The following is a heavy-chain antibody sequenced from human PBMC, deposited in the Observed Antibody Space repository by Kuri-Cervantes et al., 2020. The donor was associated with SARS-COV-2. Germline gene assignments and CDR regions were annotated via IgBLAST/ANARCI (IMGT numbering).Heavy chain of an antibody. D-gene: IGHD2-2*01. V-gene: IGHV3-30-3*01. J-gene: IGHJ3*02. Sequence: GGSLRLSCAASGFTFSSYAMHWVRQAPGKGLEWVAVISYDGSNKYYADSVKGRFTISRDNSKNTLYLQMNSLRAEDTAVYYCAKDREDIVVVPAAHSPDAFDIWGQGTMVTVSS. CDR3: AKDREDIVVVPAAHSPDAFDI. CDR1: GFTFSSYA. CDR2: ISYDGSNK.